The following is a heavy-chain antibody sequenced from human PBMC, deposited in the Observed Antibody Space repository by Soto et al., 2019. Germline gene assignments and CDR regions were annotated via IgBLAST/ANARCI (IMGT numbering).Heavy chain of an antibody. CDR1: GYSFTSYW. Sequence: PGESLKISCKGSGYSFTSYWISWVRQMPGKGLEWMGRIDPSDSYTNYSPSFQGHVTISADKSISTAYLQWSSLKASDTAMYYCARLNWEIVSAKNYYYYYMDVWGKGTTVTVSS. D-gene: IGHD3-16*02. J-gene: IGHJ6*03. V-gene: IGHV5-10-1*01. CDR3: ARLNWEIVSAKNYYYYYMDV. CDR2: IDPSDSYT.